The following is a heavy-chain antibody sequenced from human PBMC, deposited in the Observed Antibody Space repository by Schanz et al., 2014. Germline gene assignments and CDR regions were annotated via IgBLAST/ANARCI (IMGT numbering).Heavy chain of an antibody. CDR1: GFGFSSYS. CDR3: ARWFLIRGVILDS. J-gene: IGHJ4*02. D-gene: IGHD3-10*01. Sequence: EVQLAESGGGLVQPGGSLRLSCAASGFGFSSYSMNWVRQAPGKGLEWVSYISGSSRTIYYADSVKGRFTISRDNSRDTVYLQMNSLRADDTAMYYCARWFLIRGVILDSWGQGTLVTVSS. V-gene: IGHV3-48*01. CDR2: ISGSSRTI.